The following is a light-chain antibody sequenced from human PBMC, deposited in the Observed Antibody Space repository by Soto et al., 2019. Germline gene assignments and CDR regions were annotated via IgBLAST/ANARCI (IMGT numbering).Light chain of an antibody. Sequence: HSVLTQPASVSGSPGQSITISCTGTSSDVGGYNYVSWYQQHPGKAPKLIIYEVSNRPSGISNRFSGSKSGNTASLTISGLQAEDEADYHCSSYTRSSRPVFGGGTKLTVL. CDR2: EVS. J-gene: IGLJ3*02. CDR3: SSYTRSSRPV. CDR1: SSDVGGYNY. V-gene: IGLV2-14*01.